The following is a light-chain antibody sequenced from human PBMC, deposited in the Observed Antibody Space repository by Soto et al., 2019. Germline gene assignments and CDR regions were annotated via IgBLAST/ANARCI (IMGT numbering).Light chain of an antibody. CDR2: DAS. J-gene: IGKJ1*01. V-gene: IGKV1-5*01. CDR1: QSISGW. Sequence: DIQMTQSPSTLSASVGDRVTINCRASQSISGWLAWYHQKPGKTPKLLIYDASSLQSGDPSRFSDSGYGTIFTFTIICLQPDDFATYYCQQYNSYWGTFGQGTKV. CDR3: QQYNSYWGT.